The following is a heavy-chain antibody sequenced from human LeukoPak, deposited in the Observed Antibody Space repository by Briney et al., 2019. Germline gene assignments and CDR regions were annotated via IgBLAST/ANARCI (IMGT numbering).Heavy chain of an antibody. V-gene: IGHV4-39*07. CDR1: GGSIISSSYY. J-gene: IGHJ4*02. D-gene: IGHD3-22*01. CDR3: ARTFGDYYYDSSGHYSFDY. Sequence: KSSETLSLTCTVSGGSIISSSYYWGWIRQPPGKGLEWIGSVYSSGSIYYNPSLESRVTISVDTSKNQFSLKLGSVTAADTAVYYCARTFGDYYYDSSGHYSFDYWGQGSLVTVSS. CDR2: VYSSGSI.